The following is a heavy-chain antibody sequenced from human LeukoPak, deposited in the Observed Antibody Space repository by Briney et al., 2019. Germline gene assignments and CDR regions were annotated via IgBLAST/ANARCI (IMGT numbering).Heavy chain of an antibody. D-gene: IGHD2-2*01. V-gene: IGHV4-39*01. CDR2: IYYSGST. J-gene: IGHJ5*02. CDR1: GGSSRSSRYY. CDR3: ARHPYQLLWLSWFDP. Sequence: PSETLPLTCTVSGGSSRSSRYYWGWIRQPPGKGLEWIGSIYYSGSTYYNPSLKSRVTISVDTSKYQFSLKLSSVTAADTALYYCARHPYQLLWLSWFDPWGQGTLVTVSS.